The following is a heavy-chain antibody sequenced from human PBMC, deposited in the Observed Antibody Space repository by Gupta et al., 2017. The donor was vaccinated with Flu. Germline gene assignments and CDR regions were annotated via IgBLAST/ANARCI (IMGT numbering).Heavy chain of an antibody. CDR3: ARDYFGSGSSIGDY. V-gene: IGHV3-11*01. Sequence: QVQLVESGGGVVKPGGSLRLSCTASGFTFSNYYMSWIRQAPGKGLEWVSYISSVDDTTYYADSVRGRFTISRDNAKNSLFLQMNSLRSEDTAVYYCARDYFGSGSSIGDYWGQGTLVTVSS. CDR1: GFTFSNYY. J-gene: IGHJ4*02. CDR2: ISSVDDTT. D-gene: IGHD3-10*01.